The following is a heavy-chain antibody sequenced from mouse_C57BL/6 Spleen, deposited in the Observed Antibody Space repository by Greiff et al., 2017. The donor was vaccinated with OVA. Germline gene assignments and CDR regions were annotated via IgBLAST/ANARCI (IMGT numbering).Heavy chain of an antibody. CDR3: ARRFYAMDY. V-gene: IGHV3-6*01. CDR2: ISYDGSN. Sequence: EVQVVESGPGLVKPSQSLSLTCSVTGYSITSGYYWYWIRQFPGNKLEWMGYISYDGSNNYNPSLKNRISITRDTSKNQFFLKLNSVTTEDTATYYCARRFYAMDYWGQGTSVTVSS. CDR1: GYSITSGYY. J-gene: IGHJ4*01.